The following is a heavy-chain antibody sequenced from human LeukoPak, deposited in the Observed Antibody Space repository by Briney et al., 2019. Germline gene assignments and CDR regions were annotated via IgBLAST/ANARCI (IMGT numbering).Heavy chain of an antibody. Sequence: GGSLRLSCAASGFTFSNYWMHWVRQAPGKGLVWVSRINSDGINTSYADSVKGRFTISRDNSKNTLYLQMNSLRAEDTAVYYCAKGGYEYDSSGHNYFDYWGQGTLVTVSS. CDR3: AKGGYEYDSSGHNYFDY. D-gene: IGHD3-22*01. V-gene: IGHV3-74*01. J-gene: IGHJ4*02. CDR2: INSDGINT. CDR1: GFTFSNYW.